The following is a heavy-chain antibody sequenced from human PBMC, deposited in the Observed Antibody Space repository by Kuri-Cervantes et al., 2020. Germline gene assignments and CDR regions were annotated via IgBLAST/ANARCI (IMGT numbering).Heavy chain of an antibody. J-gene: IGHJ4*02. V-gene: IGHV3-53*01. CDR1: GFTVSSNY. CDR2: IYSGGST. D-gene: IGHD3-9*01. CDR3: ARDHRTRNVLRYFDWLRGDSFDY. Sequence: GGSLRLSCAASGFTVSSNYMSWVRQAPGKGLEWVSVIYSGGSTYYADSVKGRFTISRDNSKNTLYLQMNSLRAEDTAVYYCARDHRTRNVLRYFDWLRGDSFDYWGQGTLVTVSS.